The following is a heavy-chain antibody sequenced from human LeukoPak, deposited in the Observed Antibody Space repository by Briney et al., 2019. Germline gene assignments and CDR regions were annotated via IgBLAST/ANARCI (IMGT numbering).Heavy chain of an antibody. J-gene: IGHJ5*02. CDR3: ARSELSPGWFDP. Sequence: ASVKVSCQASGGTFSSYAISWVRQAPGQGLEWMGGIIPIFGTANYAQKFQGRVTITTDESTSTAYMELSSLRSQDTAVYYCARSELSPGWFDPWGQGTLVTVSS. V-gene: IGHV1-69*05. D-gene: IGHD1-26*01. CDR2: IIPIFGTA. CDR1: GGTFSSYA.